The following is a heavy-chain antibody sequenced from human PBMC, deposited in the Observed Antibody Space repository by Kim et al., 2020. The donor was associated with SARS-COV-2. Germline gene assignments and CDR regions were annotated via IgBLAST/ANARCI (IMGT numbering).Heavy chain of an antibody. CDR2: NSGDT. CDR3: ARGIDR. J-gene: IGHJ5*02. D-gene: IGHD3-3*02. V-gene: IGHV1-2*02. Sequence: NSGDTNYAQNLQARVTMTRDTSISTAYMELSRLRSDDTAVYYCARGIDRWGQGTLVTVTS.